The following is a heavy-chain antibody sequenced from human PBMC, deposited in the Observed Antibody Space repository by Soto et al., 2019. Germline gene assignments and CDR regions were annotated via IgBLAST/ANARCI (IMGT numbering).Heavy chain of an antibody. CDR2: MNPNSGNT. J-gene: IGHJ4*02. D-gene: IGHD3-3*01. V-gene: IGHV1-8*01. CDR1: GYTFTSYD. CDR3: ARSPRKIHYDFWSGGEYYFDS. Sequence: QVQLVQSGAEVKKPGASVKVSCKASGYTFTSYDINWVRQATGQGLEWMGWMNPNSGNTGYAQKFQGRVTMTKNTAVSAAYMELRSLRSEDTAVYYCARSPRKIHYDFWSGGEYYFDSWGQGPLVTVSS.